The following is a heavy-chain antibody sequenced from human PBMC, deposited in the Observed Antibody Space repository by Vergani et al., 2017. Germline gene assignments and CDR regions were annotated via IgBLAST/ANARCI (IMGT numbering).Heavy chain of an antibody. CDR3: ARGGSPYCSSTSCYTGWFDP. V-gene: IGHV3-30-3*01. Sequence: QVQLVESGGGVVQPGRSLRLSCAASGFTFSSYAMHWVRQAPGKGLEWVAVISYDGSNKYYADSVKGRFTISSDNSKNTLYLQMNSLRAEDTAVYYCARGGSPYCSSTSCYTGWFDPWGQGTLVTVSS. CDR1: GFTFSSYA. CDR2: ISYDGSNK. J-gene: IGHJ5*02. D-gene: IGHD2-2*02.